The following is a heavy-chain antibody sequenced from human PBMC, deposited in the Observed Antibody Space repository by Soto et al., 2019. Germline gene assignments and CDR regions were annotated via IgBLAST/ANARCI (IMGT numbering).Heavy chain of an antibody. J-gene: IGHJ6*02. Sequence: GGSLRLSCAASGFTFSGYAMSWVRQAPGKGLEWVSAISGGGGSTYYADSVKGRFTISRDNSKNTLYLQMNSLRAEDTAVYYCAKHISSRGYFYYYGMDVWGQGTTVTVSS. CDR3: AKHISSRGYFYYYGMDV. CDR1: GFTFSGYA. CDR2: ISGGGGST. D-gene: IGHD6-6*01. V-gene: IGHV3-23*01.